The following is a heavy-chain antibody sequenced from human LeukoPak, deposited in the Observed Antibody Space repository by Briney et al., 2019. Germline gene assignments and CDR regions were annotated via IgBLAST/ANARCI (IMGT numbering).Heavy chain of an antibody. CDR1: GFTFSSYA. V-gene: IGHV3-23*01. D-gene: IGHD3-10*01. J-gene: IGHJ4*02. Sequence: EGSLRLSCAASGFTFSSYAMTWVRQAPGKGLQWVSTISVSGGSTYYADSVKGRFTISRDTSKSTLYLQMNSLRDEDTAVYYCAKYGSGTYYNGLYWGQGTLVTVSS. CDR2: ISVSGGST. CDR3: AKYGSGTYYNGLY.